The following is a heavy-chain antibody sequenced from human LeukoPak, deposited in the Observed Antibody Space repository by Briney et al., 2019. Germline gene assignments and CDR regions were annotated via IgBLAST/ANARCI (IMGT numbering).Heavy chain of an antibody. CDR3: ARLKSVAAAGHYYFDY. J-gene: IGHJ4*02. CDR1: GGSISSYY. Sequence: PSETLSLTCTVSGGSISSYYWSWIRQPPGKGLEWIGYIYYSGSTNYNPSLKSRVTISVDTSKNQFSLKLSTVTAADTAVYYCARLKSVAAAGHYYFDYWGQGTLVTVSS. V-gene: IGHV4-59*08. D-gene: IGHD6-13*01. CDR2: IYYSGST.